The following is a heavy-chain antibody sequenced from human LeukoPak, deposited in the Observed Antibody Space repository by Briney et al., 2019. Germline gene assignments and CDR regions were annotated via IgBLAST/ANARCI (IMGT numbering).Heavy chain of an antibody. J-gene: IGHJ4*02. V-gene: IGHV3-30-3*01. Sequence: GGSLRLSCAASGFTFSSYAMHWVRQAPGKGLEWVAVISYDGSNKYYADSVKGRFTISRDNSKNTLYLQMNSLRAEDTAVYYCARDSCRVVIAATLIDYWGQGTLVTVSS. D-gene: IGHD2-15*01. CDR2: ISYDGSNK. CDR1: GFTFSSYA. CDR3: ARDSCRVVIAATLIDY.